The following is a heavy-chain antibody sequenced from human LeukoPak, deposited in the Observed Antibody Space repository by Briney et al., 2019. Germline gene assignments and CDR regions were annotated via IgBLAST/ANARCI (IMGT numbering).Heavy chain of an antibody. D-gene: IGHD2-2*01. V-gene: IGHV1-24*01. CDR1: GYTLTELS. CDR3: ATSGAGVVVRATGAYAFDI. J-gene: IGHJ3*02. Sequence: ASVKVSCKVSGYTLTELSMHWVRQAPGKGLEWMGGFDPEDGETIYAQKFQGRVTMTEDTSTDTAYMELSSLRSEDTAVYYCATSGAGVVVRATGAYAFDIWGQGTMVTVSS. CDR2: FDPEDGET.